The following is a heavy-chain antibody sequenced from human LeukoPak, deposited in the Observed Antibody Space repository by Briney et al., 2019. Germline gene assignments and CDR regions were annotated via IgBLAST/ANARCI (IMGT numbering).Heavy chain of an antibody. V-gene: IGHV4-38-2*02. CDR2: IYHSGST. CDR3: ARDYKVATYNWFDP. J-gene: IGHJ5*02. D-gene: IGHD3-10*01. Sequence: SETLSLTCAVSGDSINNGYYWGWIRQPPGKGLEWIGSIYHSGSTYYNPSLKSRATISVDTSNNQFSLNLNSVTAADTAVYYCARDYKVATYNWFDPWGQGTLVTVSS. CDR1: GDSINNGYY.